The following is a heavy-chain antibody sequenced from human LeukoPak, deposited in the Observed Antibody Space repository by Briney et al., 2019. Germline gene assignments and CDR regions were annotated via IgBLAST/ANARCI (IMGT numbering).Heavy chain of an antibody. V-gene: IGHV4-39*01. Sequence: RSETLSLTCTVSGGSISSYYWSWIRQPPGKGLEWIGSIYYSGSTYYNPSLKSRVTISVDTSKNQFSLKLSSVTAADTAVYYCARYDSSGYSPFDPWGQGTLVTVSS. J-gene: IGHJ5*02. CDR3: ARYDSSGYSPFDP. CDR1: GGSISSYY. CDR2: IYYSGST. D-gene: IGHD3-22*01.